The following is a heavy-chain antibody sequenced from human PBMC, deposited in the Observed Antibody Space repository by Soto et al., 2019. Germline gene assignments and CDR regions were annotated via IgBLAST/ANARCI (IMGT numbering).Heavy chain of an antibody. CDR1: GGTFSSYA. D-gene: IGHD4-17*01. CDR3: AIRLTTVVTQQPFDY. Sequence: QVQLVQSGAEVKKPGSSVKVSCKASGGTFSSYAISWVRQAPGQGLEWMGGIIPIFGTANYAQKFQGRVTXXXXXXXXXXXXXXXXXXXXXXXXYYCAIRLTTVVTQQPFDYWGQGTLVTVSS. CDR2: IIPIFGTA. J-gene: IGHJ4*02. V-gene: IGHV1-69*01.